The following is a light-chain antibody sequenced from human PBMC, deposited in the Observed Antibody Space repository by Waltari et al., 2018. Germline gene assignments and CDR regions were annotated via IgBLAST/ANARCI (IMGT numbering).Light chain of an antibody. CDR3: AVWDDSLNGVV. Sequence: QSVLTQPPSVSEAPRQTVTISCSGSRSNIRNNPASWYQQLPGKAPKLLIYYDDLLPSGVSDRFSGSKSGTSASLAISGLQSDDEADYYCAVWDDSLNGVVFGGGTKLTVL. CDR1: RSNIRNNP. V-gene: IGLV1-36*01. CDR2: YDD. J-gene: IGLJ2*01.